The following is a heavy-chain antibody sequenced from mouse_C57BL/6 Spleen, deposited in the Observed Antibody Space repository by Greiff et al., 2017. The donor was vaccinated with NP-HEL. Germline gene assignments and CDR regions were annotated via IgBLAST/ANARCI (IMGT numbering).Heavy chain of an antibody. J-gene: IGHJ1*03. Sequence: VQLKESGPGLVQPSQSLSITCTVSGFSLTSYGVHWVRQSPGKGLEWLGVIWSGGSTDYNAAFISRLSISKDNSKSQVFFKMNSLQADDTAIYYCASYYSNRYWYFDVWGTGTTVTVSS. CDR3: ASYYSNRYWYFDV. D-gene: IGHD2-5*01. CDR2: IWSGGST. CDR1: GFSLTSYG. V-gene: IGHV2-2*01.